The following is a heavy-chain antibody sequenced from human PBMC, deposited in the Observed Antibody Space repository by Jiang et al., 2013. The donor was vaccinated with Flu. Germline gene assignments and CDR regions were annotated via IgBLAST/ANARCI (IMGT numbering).Heavy chain of an antibody. CDR2: IRSKSNSYAT. CDR1: GFTFSDSA. CDR3: TTEWFDP. J-gene: IGHJ5*02. V-gene: IGHV3-73*01. Sequence: SCAASGFTFSDSAMHWVRQASGKGLEWVGRIRSKSNSYATVYGASVKGRFTISRDDSKNTAYLQMNSLKTEDTAVYYCTTEWFDPWGQGTLVTVSS.